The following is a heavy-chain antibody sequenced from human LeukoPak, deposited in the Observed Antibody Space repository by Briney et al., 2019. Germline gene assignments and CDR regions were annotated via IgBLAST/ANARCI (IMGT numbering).Heavy chain of an antibody. CDR2: IYHSGST. CDR1: GGSISSSNW. J-gene: IGHJ4*02. D-gene: IGHD3-22*01. CDR3: ARDYYYDSSGYYYFDY. Sequence: SETLSLTCAVSGGSISSSNWWSWVRQPPGKGLEWIGEIYHSGSTNYNPSLKSRVTISVDKPKNQFSLKLSSVTAADTAVYYCARDYYYDSSGYYYFDYWGQGTLVTVSS. V-gene: IGHV4-4*02.